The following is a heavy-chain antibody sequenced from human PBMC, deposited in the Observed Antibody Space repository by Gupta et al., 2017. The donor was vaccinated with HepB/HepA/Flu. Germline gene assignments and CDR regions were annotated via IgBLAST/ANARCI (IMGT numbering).Heavy chain of an antibody. CDR3: ATAGQYRFDY. J-gene: IGHJ4*02. CDR2: INSDGKTI. CDR1: GFTFSTYW. V-gene: IGHV3-74*01. Sequence: EVQLVESGGGLVQPGGSLRLSCAASGFTFSTYWMHWVRQAPGKGRVWVSRINSDGKTINDADSVKGRFTVSRDNAKNTRYLRVSSLRAEDTAVYYGATAGQYRFDYWVQGILVTVSS. D-gene: IGHD5-18*01.